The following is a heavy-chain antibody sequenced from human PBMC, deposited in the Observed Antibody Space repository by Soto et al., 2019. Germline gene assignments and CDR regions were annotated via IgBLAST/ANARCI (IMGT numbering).Heavy chain of an antibody. V-gene: IGHV1-46*01. CDR3: ARIAVAGYY. D-gene: IGHD6-19*01. Sequence: ASVKVSCKASGYTFTSYYMHWVRQAPGQGLAWMGIINPSGGSTSYAQKFQGRVTMTRDTSTSTVYMELSXXRSEXXXXHXXARIAVAGYYWGQGTRVTVSS. CDR1: GYTFTSYY. J-gene: IGHJ4*02. CDR2: INPSGGST.